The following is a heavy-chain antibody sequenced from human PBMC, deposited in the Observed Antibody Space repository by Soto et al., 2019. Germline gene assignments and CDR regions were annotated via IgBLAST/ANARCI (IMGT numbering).Heavy chain of an antibody. CDR1: GGSISSPNL. CDR2: IYHIGST. D-gene: IGHD1-26*01. J-gene: IGHJ4*02. Sequence: SETLSLTCAVSGGSISSPNLWTWVRQPPGKGLEWIGEIYHIGSTTFNPSLKSRVTVSVDKSKNHFSLKLSSVTAADTAVYYCARGLITGSQYSGGWYYFDSWGQGTQVTGSS. CDR3: ARGLITGSQYSGGWYYFDS. V-gene: IGHV4-4*02.